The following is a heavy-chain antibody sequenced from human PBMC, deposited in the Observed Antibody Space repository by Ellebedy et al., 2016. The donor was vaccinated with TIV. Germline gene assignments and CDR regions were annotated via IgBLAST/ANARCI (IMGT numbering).Heavy chain of an antibody. Sequence: PGGSLRLSCAASGITFSDYGMHWVRQTPGKGLEWVAAISYHGTYKYYADSVKGRFSISRDNSRNTLYLQMDSLRPEDTAVYYCAKDQNGPRDDYNYGVAYWGQGTLVTVSS. CDR2: ISYHGTYK. V-gene: IGHV3-30*18. CDR1: GITFSDYG. J-gene: IGHJ4*02. CDR3: AKDQNGPRDDYNYGVAY. D-gene: IGHD5-24*01.